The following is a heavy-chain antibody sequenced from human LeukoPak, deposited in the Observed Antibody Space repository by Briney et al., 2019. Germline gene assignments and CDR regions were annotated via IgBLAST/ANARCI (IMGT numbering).Heavy chain of an antibody. V-gene: IGHV4-34*01. CDR1: GGSFTGYY. D-gene: IGHD4-23*01. CDR2: ISHSGST. CDR3: ARGVVTTSDAFDI. Sequence: SETLSLTCAVYGGSFTGYYWNWIRQPPGKGLEWIGEISHSGSTNFIPSLKSRVTISLDTSKNQFSLKLSSVTAADTAVYYCARGVVTTSDAFDIWGQGTVVTVSS. J-gene: IGHJ3*02.